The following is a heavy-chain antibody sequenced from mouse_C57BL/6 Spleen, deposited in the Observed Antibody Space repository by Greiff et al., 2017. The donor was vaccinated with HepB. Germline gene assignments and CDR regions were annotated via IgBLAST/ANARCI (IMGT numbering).Heavy chain of an antibody. CDR3: ARGILRDAMDY. CDR1: GYTFTDYY. CDR2: IYPGSGNT. Sequence: QVQLQQSGAELVRPGASVKLSCKASGYTFTDYYINWVKQRPGQGLEWIARIYPGSGNTYYNEKFKGKATLTAEKSSSTAYMQLSSLTSEDSAVYFCARGILRDAMDYWGQGTSGTVSS. D-gene: IGHD1-1*01. V-gene: IGHV1-76*01. J-gene: IGHJ4*01.